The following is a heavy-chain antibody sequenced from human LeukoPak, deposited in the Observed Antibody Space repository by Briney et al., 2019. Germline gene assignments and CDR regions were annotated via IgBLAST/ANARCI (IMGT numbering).Heavy chain of an antibody. J-gene: IGHJ4*02. CDR3: ARAYDYVWGSYRQSFDY. CDR1: GFTFSSYS. D-gene: IGHD3-16*02. Sequence: GGSLRLSCAASGFTFSSYSMNWVRQAPGKGLEWVSSIKSRSYIYYADSVKGRFTISRDNAKNSLYLQMNSLRAEDTAVYFCARAYDYVWGSYRQSFDYWGQGTLVTVSS. V-gene: IGHV3-21*01. CDR2: IKSRSYI.